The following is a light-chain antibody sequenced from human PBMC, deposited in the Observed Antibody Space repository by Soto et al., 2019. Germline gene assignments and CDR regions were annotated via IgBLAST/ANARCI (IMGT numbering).Light chain of an antibody. V-gene: IGKV1-5*03. CDR1: QSISTW. J-gene: IGKJ1*01. Sequence: DIQMTQSPSTLSAFVGDRVTITCRASQSISTWLAWYQQKPGKAPKLLIYKASTLESGVPSRFSGSGSGTDFTLTISSLQPEDFATYYCQQSYSTPRTFGQGTKVDIK. CDR3: QQSYSTPRT. CDR2: KAS.